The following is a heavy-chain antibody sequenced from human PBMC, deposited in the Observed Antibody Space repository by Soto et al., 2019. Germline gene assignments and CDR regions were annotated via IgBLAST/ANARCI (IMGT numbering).Heavy chain of an antibody. J-gene: IGHJ5*02. CDR2: IYYSGST. CDR1: GGSISSSSYY. V-gene: IGHV4-39*01. CDR3: ARHSTYYDFWSGTPWWFDP. Sequence: SETLSLTCTVSGGSISSSSYYWGWIRQPPGKGLEWIGSIYYSGSTYYNPSLKSRVTISVDTSKNQFSLKLSSVTAADTAVYYCARHSTYYDFWSGTPWWFDPWGQGTLVTVSS. D-gene: IGHD3-3*01.